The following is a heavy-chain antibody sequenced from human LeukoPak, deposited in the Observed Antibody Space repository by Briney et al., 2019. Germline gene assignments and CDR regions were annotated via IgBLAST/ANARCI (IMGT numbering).Heavy chain of an antibody. Sequence: ASVKVSCKASGYTFTSYYMHWVRQAPGQGLEWMGIINPSGGSTSYAQKFQGRVTMTRDMSTSTVYMELSSLRSEDTAVYYCARDPRFAAAGTDWFDPWGQGTLVTVSS. CDR1: GYTFTSYY. CDR3: ARDPRFAAAGTDWFDP. V-gene: IGHV1-46*01. CDR2: INPSGGST. D-gene: IGHD6-13*01. J-gene: IGHJ5*02.